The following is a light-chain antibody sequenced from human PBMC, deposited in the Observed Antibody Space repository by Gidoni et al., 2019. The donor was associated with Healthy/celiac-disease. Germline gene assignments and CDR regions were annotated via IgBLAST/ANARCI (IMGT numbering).Light chain of an antibody. CDR3: QQYNNWPPYT. Sequence: EIVMTPSPATLSVSPGERATLSCRASQRVSSNLAWYQQKPGQAPRLLIYGASTRATGIPARFSGSGSGTEFTLTISSLQSEDFAVYYCQQYNNWPPYTFXXXTKLEIK. J-gene: IGKJ2*01. CDR1: QRVSSN. CDR2: GAS. V-gene: IGKV3-15*01.